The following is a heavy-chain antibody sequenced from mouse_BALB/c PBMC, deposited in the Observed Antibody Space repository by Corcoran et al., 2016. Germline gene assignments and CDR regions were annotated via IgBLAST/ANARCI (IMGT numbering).Heavy chain of an antibody. CDR3: ARGKRYYAMDY. V-gene: IGHV1S34*01. Sequence: LVQTGASVKISCKASGYSFTGYYMHWVKQSHGKSLEWIGYISCYNGATSYNQKFKGKATFTVDTSSSTAYMQFNSLTSEDSAVYYCARGKRYYAMDYWGQGTSVTVSS. CDR2: ISCYNGAT. CDR1: GYSFTGYY. J-gene: IGHJ4*01.